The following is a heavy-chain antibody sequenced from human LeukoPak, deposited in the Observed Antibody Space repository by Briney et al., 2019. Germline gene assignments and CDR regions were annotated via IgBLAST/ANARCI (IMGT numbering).Heavy chain of an antibody. Sequence: GGSLRLSSAASGFTFNSYAVSCVRQAPGKGLEWVSSISGSGGSTYYADSVKGRFTISRDNSKDTVYLQMNSLRAEDTAVYYCAKAPRRIAAACAGVKFVTRGTGSWF. CDR2: ISGSGGST. J-gene: IGHJ5*01. V-gene: IGHV3-23*01. CDR1: GFTFNSYA. D-gene: IGHD6-13*01. CDR3: AKAPRRIAAACAGVKFVTRGTGSWF.